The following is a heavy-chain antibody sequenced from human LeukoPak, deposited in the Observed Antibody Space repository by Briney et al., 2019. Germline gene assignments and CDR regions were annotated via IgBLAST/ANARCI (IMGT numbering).Heavy chain of an antibody. V-gene: IGHV1-8*01. CDR1: GYTFTSYD. CDR2: MNPNSGNT. Sequence: ASVKVSCKASGYTFTSYDINWVRQATGQGLEWMGWMNPNSGNTGYAQKFQGRVTMTRNTSISTAYMELSSLRSEDTAVYYCARGKRDTMVRGVISPPYYFDYWGQGTLVTASS. J-gene: IGHJ4*02. CDR3: ARGKRDTMVRGVISPPYYFDY. D-gene: IGHD3-10*01.